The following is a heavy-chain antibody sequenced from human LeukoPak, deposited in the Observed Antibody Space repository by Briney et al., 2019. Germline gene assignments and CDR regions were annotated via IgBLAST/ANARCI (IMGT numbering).Heavy chain of an antibody. D-gene: IGHD3-3*01. CDR1: GFTFDDYA. Sequence: GGSLRLSCAASGFTFDDYAMHWVRQAPGKGLEWVSGISWNNGSIGYADSVKGRFTISRDNAKNSLYLQMNSLRAEDTALYYCAKVFSSSDFWSGYFAFDIWGQGTMVTVSS. CDR3: AKVFSSSDFWSGYFAFDI. V-gene: IGHV3-9*01. CDR2: ISWNNGSI. J-gene: IGHJ3*02.